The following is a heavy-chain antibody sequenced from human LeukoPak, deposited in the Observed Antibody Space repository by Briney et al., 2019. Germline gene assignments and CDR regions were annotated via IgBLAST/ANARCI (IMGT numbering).Heavy chain of an antibody. CDR2: MYHSGRT. Sequence: PSGTLSLTCVVSGGSISSNNWWSWVRQPPGKGLEWIGEMYHSGRTNYNPSLKSRVSISVDKSKNQFSLQLNSVTPEDTAVYYCARLRGDDAFDIWGQGTMVTVSS. V-gene: IGHV4-4*02. CDR3: ARLRGDDAFDI. D-gene: IGHD3-10*01. CDR1: GGSISSNNW. J-gene: IGHJ3*02.